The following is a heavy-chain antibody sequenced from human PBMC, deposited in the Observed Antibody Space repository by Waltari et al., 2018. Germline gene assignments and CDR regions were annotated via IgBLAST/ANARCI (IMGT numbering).Heavy chain of an antibody. CDR2: MNPNSGNT. Sequence: QVQLVQSGAEVKKPGAAVKVSCKPSGYTFTIYDINWVRQATGQGLEGMGGMNPNSGNTGYAQKFQGRVTITRNTSISTAYMELSSLRSEDTAMYYCARDSSSGWYVSDYWGQGTLVTVSS. V-gene: IGHV1-8*03. CDR1: GYTFTIYD. CDR3: ARDSSSGWYVSDY. J-gene: IGHJ4*02. D-gene: IGHD6-19*01.